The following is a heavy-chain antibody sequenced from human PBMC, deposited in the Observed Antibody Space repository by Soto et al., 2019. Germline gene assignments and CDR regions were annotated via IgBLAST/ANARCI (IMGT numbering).Heavy chain of an antibody. CDR3: AKDLGGTSNLDY. CDR1: GFIFSRHG. CDR2: ISYDGTNK. V-gene: IGHV3-30*18. J-gene: IGHJ4*02. Sequence: LRLSCAVSGFIFSRHGMHWVRQAPGKGLEWVALISYDGTNKFYADSVKGRFTVSRDNSKNTLYLQMNSLRGEDTAFYYCAKDLGGTSNLDYWGQGALVTVS. D-gene: IGHD1-26*01.